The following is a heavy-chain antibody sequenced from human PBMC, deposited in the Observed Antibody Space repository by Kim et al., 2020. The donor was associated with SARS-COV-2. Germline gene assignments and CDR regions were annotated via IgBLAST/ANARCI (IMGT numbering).Heavy chain of an antibody. J-gene: IGHJ5*02. D-gene: IGHD1-26*01. CDR3: ARSLVGQNWLDP. Sequence: NCAPSLKYRVTMSVDTSKDQMSLKMSTVTAADTSVYFCARSLVGQNWLDPWGQGTLVTVSS. V-gene: IGHV4-4*07.